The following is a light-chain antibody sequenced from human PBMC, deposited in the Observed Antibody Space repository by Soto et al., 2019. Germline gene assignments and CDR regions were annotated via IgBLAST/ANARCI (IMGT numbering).Light chain of an antibody. CDR3: SSYTTSNTV. CDR1: SSDVGGYNS. J-gene: IGLJ2*01. Sequence: QSALTQPASVSGSPGQSITISCTGTSSDVGGYNSVSWYQQHPGKAPKLIIYDVSNRPSGVSNRFSGSKSGNTASLTISGLQAEDEADYYCSSYTTSNTVFGGGTQLTVL. CDR2: DVS. V-gene: IGLV2-14*01.